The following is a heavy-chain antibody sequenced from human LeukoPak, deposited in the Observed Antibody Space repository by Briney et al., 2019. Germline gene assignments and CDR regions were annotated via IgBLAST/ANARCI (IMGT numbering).Heavy chain of an antibody. J-gene: IGHJ4*02. CDR2: ISGSGGST. CDR1: GFTFSSYA. CDR3: AKDQVAGDGFLLFDY. Sequence: PGGSLRLSCAASGFTFSSYAMSWVRQAPGKGLEWVSAISGSGGSTYYADSVKGRFTISRDNSKNTLYLQMNSLRAEDTAMYYCAKDQVAGDGFLLFDYWGQGTLVTVSS. V-gene: IGHV3-23*01. D-gene: IGHD5-24*01.